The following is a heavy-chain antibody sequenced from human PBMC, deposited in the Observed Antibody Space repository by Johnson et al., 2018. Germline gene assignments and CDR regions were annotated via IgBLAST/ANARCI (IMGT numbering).Heavy chain of an antibody. V-gene: IGHV3-15*07. CDR2: IKSKTDGGTT. CDR1: GFTFSNAW. CDR3: TRATVTTHDAFDI. D-gene: IGHD4-17*01. J-gene: IGHJ3*02. Sequence: VQLVQSGGGVVQXGRSLRLSCAASGFTFSNAWMNWVRQAPGKGLEWVGRIKSKTDGGTTDYAAPVKGRFTSSRDDTKNTLYLQMNSLKTEDTAVYYCTRATVTTHDAFDIWGQGTMVTVSS.